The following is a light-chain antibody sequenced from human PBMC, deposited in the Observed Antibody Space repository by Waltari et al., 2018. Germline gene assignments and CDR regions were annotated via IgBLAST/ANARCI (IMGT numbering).Light chain of an antibody. CDR3: QQYQNLPS. Sequence: DIQMTQSPSPLSASVGDRVTITCQASQDIENFVNWYQQKPGKAPKLLIDDASNLATGVPSRFSGSGSGTDFTFTIASLQPEDIATYFCQQYQNLPSFGPGTKVDLK. CDR1: QDIENF. V-gene: IGKV1-33*01. J-gene: IGKJ3*01. CDR2: DAS.